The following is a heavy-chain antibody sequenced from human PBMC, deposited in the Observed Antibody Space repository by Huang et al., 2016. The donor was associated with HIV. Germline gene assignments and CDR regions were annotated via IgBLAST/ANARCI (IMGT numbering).Heavy chain of an antibody. D-gene: IGHD3-22*01. CDR2: SNSDGSSS. V-gene: IGHV3-74*01. J-gene: IGHJ4*02. Sequence: EVQLVESGGGLVQPGGSLRLSCAASGFTFSSYWMHWVRQAPGKGLGWVARSNSDGSSSGYADSVKGRFTISRDNAKNTLYLQMNSLRAEDTAVYYCVRDPRIQSWLNYFDYWGQGTLVSVSS. CDR3: VRDPRIQSWLNYFDY. CDR1: GFTFSSYW.